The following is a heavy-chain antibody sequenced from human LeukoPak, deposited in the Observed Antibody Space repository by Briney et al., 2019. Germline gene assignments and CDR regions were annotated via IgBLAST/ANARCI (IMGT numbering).Heavy chain of an antibody. V-gene: IGHV3-30*18. D-gene: IGHD2-8*02. J-gene: IGHJ4*02. CDR1: GFTFSSYG. Sequence: GGSLRLSCAASGFTFSSYGMHWVRQAPGKGLEWVAVISYDGSNKYYADSVKGRFTISRDNSKNTLYLQMNSLRAEDTAVYYCAKDLAVYTSNAFDYWGQGTLVTVSS. CDR3: AKDLAVYTSNAFDY. CDR2: ISYDGSNK.